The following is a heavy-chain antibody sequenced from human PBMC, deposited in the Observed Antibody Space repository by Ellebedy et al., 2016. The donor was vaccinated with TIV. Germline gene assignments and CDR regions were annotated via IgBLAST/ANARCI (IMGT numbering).Heavy chain of an antibody. CDR1: AYSFINYW. Sequence: GESLKISCQGSAYSFINYWIVWVRQMPGRGLEWMGIIDLSDSDTRYIPSFQGQVTISADRSVTTAYLHFNSLKPSDTAVYYCAKLGHRATPDDSWGQGTLVTVSS. V-gene: IGHV5-51*01. CDR3: AKLGHRATPDDS. J-gene: IGHJ4*02. D-gene: IGHD1-14*01. CDR2: IDLSDSDT.